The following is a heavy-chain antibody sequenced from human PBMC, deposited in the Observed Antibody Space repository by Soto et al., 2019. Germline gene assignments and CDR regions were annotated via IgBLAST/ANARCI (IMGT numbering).Heavy chain of an antibody. D-gene: IGHD5-18*01. J-gene: IGHJ5*02. CDR1: GFTFSSYS. CDR3: ERDMVISVNSLDQ. CDR2: ISISSYI. Sequence: GGSLRLSCAASGFTFSSYSINWVRQAPGKGLEWVSSISISSYIYYADSVKGRFTISRDNAKNSLYLQMNSLRAEDTAVYYCERDMVISVNSLDQRGQGNLVTVSS. V-gene: IGHV3-21*01.